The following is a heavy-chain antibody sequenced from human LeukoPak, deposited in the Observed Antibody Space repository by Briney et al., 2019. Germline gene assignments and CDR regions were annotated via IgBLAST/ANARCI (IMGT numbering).Heavy chain of an antibody. V-gene: IGHV1-46*01. D-gene: IGHD3-16*01. CDR1: GFTFSVYW. Sequence: ASVKVSCKASGFTFSVYWMHWVRQAPGQGLEWMGVINPRGDEAVYAQKFQGRITMTRDTPTNTAYMELSSLGPEDTAVVYCARDNSRNWGSLTSWWFDPWGQGTLIIVSS. CDR3: ARDNSRNWGSLTSWWFDP. J-gene: IGHJ5*02. CDR2: INPRGDEA.